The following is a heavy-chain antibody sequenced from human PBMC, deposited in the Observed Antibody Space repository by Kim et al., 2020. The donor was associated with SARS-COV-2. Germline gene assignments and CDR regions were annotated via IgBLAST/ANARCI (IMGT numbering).Heavy chain of an antibody. D-gene: IGHD5-12*01. V-gene: IGHV3-30*15. J-gene: IGHJ3*02. CDR3: ARDLTQRWRRLEFGLDAFDI. Sequence: GRFNISRDNSKNTLYLQMSSLRAEDTAVYYCARDLTQRWRRLEFGLDAFDIWGQGTMVTVSS.